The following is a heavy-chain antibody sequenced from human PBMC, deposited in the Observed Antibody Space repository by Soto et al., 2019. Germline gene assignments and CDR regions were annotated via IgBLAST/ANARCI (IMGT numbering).Heavy chain of an antibody. CDR1: GGSFSGHY. Sequence: QVQLQQWGAGLSKPSETLSLTCAVYGGSFSGHYWSWIRQYPGKGLEWIAEINHRGSTNYNPSLKGRVTMSVVRSKTQFSLRLGSVTAADPAVYYCARGYPRSIFSTALATSYWFDSWGQGGLVTVSS. J-gene: IGHJ5*01. V-gene: IGHV4-34*01. CDR3: ARGYPRSIFSTALATSYWFDS. CDR2: INHRGST. D-gene: IGHD2-21*01.